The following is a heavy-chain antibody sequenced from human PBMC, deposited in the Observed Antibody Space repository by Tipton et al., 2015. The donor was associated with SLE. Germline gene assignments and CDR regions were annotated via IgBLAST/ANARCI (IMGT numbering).Heavy chain of an antibody. Sequence: TLSLTCAVYGGSFSGYYWSWIRQPPGKGLEWIGEINHSGSTNYNPSLKSRVTISVDTSKNQFSLRLSSVTAADTALYYCARGEMDVFHIWGQGTVVSVSS. CDR2: INHSGST. CDR3: ARGEMDVFHI. CDR1: GGSFSGYY. J-gene: IGHJ3*02. V-gene: IGHV4-34*01.